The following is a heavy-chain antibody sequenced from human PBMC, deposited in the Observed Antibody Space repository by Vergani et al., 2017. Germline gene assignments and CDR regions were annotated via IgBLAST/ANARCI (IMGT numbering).Heavy chain of an antibody. CDR2: INHTGST. Sequence: QVQLQQWGAGLLKPSETLSLTCAVYGESFSAYYWSWIRQPPGKGLEWIGEINHTGSTNYNPSLKSRVSISVDTSKNQLSLKLSSVTAADTAVYYCARGVIALTQIYYYGMDVWGQGTTVTVSS. J-gene: IGHJ6*02. V-gene: IGHV4-34*01. CDR1: GESFSAYY. D-gene: IGHD3-16*02. CDR3: ARGVIALTQIYYYGMDV.